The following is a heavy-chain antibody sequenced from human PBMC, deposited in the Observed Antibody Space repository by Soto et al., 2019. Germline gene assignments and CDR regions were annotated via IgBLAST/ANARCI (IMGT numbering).Heavy chain of an antibody. CDR2: IIPILGIA. V-gene: IGHV1-69*02. CDR3: ARAGDGYNWWDYFDY. CDR1: GGTFSSYT. J-gene: IGHJ4*02. Sequence: GASVKVSCKASGGTFSSYTISWVRQAPGQGLEWMGRIIPILGIANYAQKFQGRVTITADKSTSTAYMELSSLRSEDTAVYYCARAGDGYNWWDYFDYWGQGTLVTVSS. D-gene: IGHD5-12*01.